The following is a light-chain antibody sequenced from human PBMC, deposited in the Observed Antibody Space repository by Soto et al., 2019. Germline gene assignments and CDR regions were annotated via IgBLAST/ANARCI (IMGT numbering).Light chain of an antibody. Sequence: QSVLTQTPSVSAAPGQRVTISCSGSNSNIGSNSVSWYQQLPGTAPKLLIYDNDKRPSGIPDRFSGSKSGTSATLGITGLQTGDEADYYCATWDSTLSAGVFGGGTKLTVL. CDR2: DND. V-gene: IGLV1-51*01. CDR3: ATWDSTLSAGV. J-gene: IGLJ2*01. CDR1: NSNIGSNS.